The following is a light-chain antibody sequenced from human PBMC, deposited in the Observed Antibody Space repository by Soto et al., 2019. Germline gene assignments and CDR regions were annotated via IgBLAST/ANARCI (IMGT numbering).Light chain of an antibody. J-gene: IGLJ1*01. CDR2: DVS. CDR1: SSDVGGYNY. CDR3: SSYTSSTTLYYV. V-gene: IGLV2-14*01. Sequence: SALTQPASVSGSPGQSITISCTGTSSDVGGYNYVSWYQQHPDKAPKLMIYDVSNRPSGVSNRFPGSKSGNTASLTISGLQAEDEADYYCSSYTSSTTLYYVFGTGTKVTVL.